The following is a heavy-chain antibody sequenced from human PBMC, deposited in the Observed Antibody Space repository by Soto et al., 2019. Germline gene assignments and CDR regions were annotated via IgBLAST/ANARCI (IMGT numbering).Heavy chain of an antibody. Sequence: QVQLQESGPGLVKPSQTLSLTCTVSGGSISSGGYYWSWIRQHPGKGLEWIGYIYYSGSTYYNPSLKSRVTISVDTSKNQFSLKLSSVTAADTAVYYCAREGCSGGSCYSYFDLWGRGTLVTVSS. CDR3: AREGCSGGSCYSYFDL. CDR1: GGSISSGGYY. D-gene: IGHD2-15*01. J-gene: IGHJ2*01. CDR2: IYYSGST. V-gene: IGHV4-31*03.